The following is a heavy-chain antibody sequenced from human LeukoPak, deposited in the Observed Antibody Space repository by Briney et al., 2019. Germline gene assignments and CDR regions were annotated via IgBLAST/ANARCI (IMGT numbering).Heavy chain of an antibody. CDR1: GYSFTGYY. D-gene: IGHD6-19*01. CDR3: ARGPYSSGWYHLGY. CDR2: MNPNSGNT. Sequence: PEASVKVSCKASGYSFTGYYIHWVRQAPGQGPEWMGWMNPNSGNTGYAQKFQGRVTMTRNTSISTAYMELSSLRSEDTAVYYCARGPYSSGWYHLGYWGQGTLVTVSS. V-gene: IGHV1-8*02. J-gene: IGHJ4*02.